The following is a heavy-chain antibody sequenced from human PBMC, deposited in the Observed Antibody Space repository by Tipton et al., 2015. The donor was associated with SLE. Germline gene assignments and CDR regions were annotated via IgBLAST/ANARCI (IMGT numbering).Heavy chain of an antibody. CDR2: IYHSGGT. J-gene: IGHJ3*02. Sequence: TLSLTCTVSGGSVSSGSYYWSWIRQPPGKGLEWIGYIYHSGGTNHSPSLRSRLTTSVDTSKNQFSLRLSSVTAADTAVYYCARETPGSGYYDSSGYYGGDDAFDIWGHGTMVTVSS. CDR1: GGSVSSGSYY. CDR3: ARETPGSGYYDSSGYYGGDDAFDI. V-gene: IGHV4-61*01. D-gene: IGHD3-22*01.